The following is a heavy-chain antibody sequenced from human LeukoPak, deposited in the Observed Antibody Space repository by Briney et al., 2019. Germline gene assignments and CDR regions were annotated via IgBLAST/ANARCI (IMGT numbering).Heavy chain of an antibody. CDR1: GFTFDDYG. J-gene: IGHJ4*02. V-gene: IGHV3-21*01. D-gene: IGHD6-19*01. CDR2: ISSSSSYI. CDR3: ARVYSSGWFAFDY. Sequence: GGSLRLSCAASGFTFDDYGMSWVRQAPGKGLEWVSSISSSSSYIYYADSVKGRFTISRDNAKNSLYLQMNSLRAEDTAVYYCARVYSSGWFAFDYWGQGTLITVSS.